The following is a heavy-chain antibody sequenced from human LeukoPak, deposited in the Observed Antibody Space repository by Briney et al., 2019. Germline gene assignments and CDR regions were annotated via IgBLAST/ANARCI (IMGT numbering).Heavy chain of an antibody. Sequence: GGSLRLSCAASGFTFRSYEMNWVRQAPGKGLEWVSFIYSGGTTYYADSVEGRFTISSDNSKNTLYLQMNSLRAEDTAVYYCTRRGYGDYAPFDYWGQGTLVTVSS. V-gene: IGHV3-66*04. CDR2: IYSGGTT. D-gene: IGHD4-17*01. CDR1: GFTFRSYE. CDR3: TRRGYGDYAPFDY. J-gene: IGHJ4*02.